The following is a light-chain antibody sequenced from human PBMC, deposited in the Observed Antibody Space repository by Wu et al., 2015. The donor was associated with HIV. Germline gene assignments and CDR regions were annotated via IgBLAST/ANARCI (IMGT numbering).Light chain of an antibody. V-gene: IGKV3-20*01. CDR2: GAS. CDR3: QQYESSLWT. Sequence: EIVLTQSPVALFLSPGEGATLSCRASQSFVSNSLAWFQHRPDRAPRLLIYGASSRATGVPDRFSGGGSGADFTLTISRLEPEDSAIYYCQQYESSLWTFGQGTKVEIK. J-gene: IGKJ1*01. CDR1: QSFVSNS.